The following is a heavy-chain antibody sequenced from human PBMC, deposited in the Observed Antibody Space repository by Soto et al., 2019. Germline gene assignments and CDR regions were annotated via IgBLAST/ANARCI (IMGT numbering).Heavy chain of an antibody. CDR1: GFTFSSYA. V-gene: IGHV3-23*01. CDR3: AKGELGYCSGGSCYNYYYYMDV. J-gene: IGHJ6*03. D-gene: IGHD2-15*01. CDR2: ISGSGGST. Sequence: GGSLRLSCAASGFTFSSYAMSWVRQAPGKGLEWVSAISGSGGSTYYADSVKGRFTISRDNSKNALYLQMNSLRAEDTAVYYCAKGELGYCSGGSCYNYYYYMDVWGKGTTVTVSS.